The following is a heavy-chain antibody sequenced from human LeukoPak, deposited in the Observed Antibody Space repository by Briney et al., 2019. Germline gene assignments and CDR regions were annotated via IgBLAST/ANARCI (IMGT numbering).Heavy chain of an antibody. CDR1: GGSISSGSYY. CDR2: IYTSGST. J-gene: IGHJ6*03. D-gene: IGHD1-26*01. Sequence: NPSETLSLTYTVSGGSISSGSYYWRWIRQPAGKGLEWIGRIYTSGSTNYNPSLKSRVSISFDTSKNQFSLTMISVTAADTAVYFCARGLEVRARVGYHYYMDVWGKGTTVTVSS. CDR3: ARGLEVRARVGYHYYMDV. V-gene: IGHV4-61*02.